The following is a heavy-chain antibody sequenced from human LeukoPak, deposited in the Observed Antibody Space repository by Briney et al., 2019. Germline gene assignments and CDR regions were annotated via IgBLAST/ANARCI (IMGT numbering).Heavy chain of an antibody. Sequence: ASETLSLTCTVSGGSISSYYWSWIRQPPGKGLEWIGEINHSGSTNYNPSLKSRVTISVDTSKNQFSLKLSSVTAADTAVYYCARGARPLYGPIYYFDYWGQGTLVTVSS. J-gene: IGHJ4*02. CDR3: ARGARPLYGPIYYFDY. V-gene: IGHV4-34*01. CDR2: INHSGST. D-gene: IGHD2/OR15-2a*01. CDR1: GGSISSYY.